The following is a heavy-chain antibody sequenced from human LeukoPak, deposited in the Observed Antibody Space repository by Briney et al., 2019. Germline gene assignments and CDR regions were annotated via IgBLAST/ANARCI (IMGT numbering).Heavy chain of an antibody. J-gene: IGHJ5*02. Sequence: ASVKVSCKASGYTFTSYGISWVRQAPGQGLEWMGWISAYNGNTNYAQKFQGRVTMTRDMSTSTVYMELSSLRSEDTAVYYCARGPSSRAKPHSSSRWFDPWGQGTLVTVSS. V-gene: IGHV1-18*01. D-gene: IGHD6-13*01. CDR1: GYTFTSYG. CDR3: ARGPSSRAKPHSSSRWFDP. CDR2: ISAYNGNT.